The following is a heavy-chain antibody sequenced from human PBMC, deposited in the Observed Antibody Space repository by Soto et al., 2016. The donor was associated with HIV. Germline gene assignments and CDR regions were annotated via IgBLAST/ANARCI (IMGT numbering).Heavy chain of an antibody. J-gene: IGHJ4*02. Sequence: QVQLVQSGAEVKKPGASVKVSCKASGYTFTSYGISWVRQAPGQGLEWMGWISTYSGNTNYAEKLQGRVTMTTDTFTSTAYMELRSLRYDDTAVYFCAREGGGYYDSSGYYFFDYWGQGTLVTVSS. V-gene: IGHV1-18*01. CDR3: AREGGGYYDSSGYYFFDY. D-gene: IGHD3-22*01. CDR2: ISTYSGNT. CDR1: GYTFTSYG.